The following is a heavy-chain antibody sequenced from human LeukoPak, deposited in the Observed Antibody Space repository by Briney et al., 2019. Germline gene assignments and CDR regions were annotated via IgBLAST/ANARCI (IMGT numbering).Heavy chain of an antibody. Sequence: GGSLRLSCAASGFTFSSYWMTWVRQAPGKGLEWVAKIKEDGGEGYYVDSVKGRFTVSRDNAKNSLYLQLTSLRAEDTAVYYCATRYCTISACRASSYKSFDVWGKGTTVTVSS. J-gene: IGHJ6*03. CDR2: IKEDGGEG. D-gene: IGHD2-8*01. CDR3: ATRYCTISACRASSYKSFDV. CDR1: GFTFSSYW. V-gene: IGHV3-7*01.